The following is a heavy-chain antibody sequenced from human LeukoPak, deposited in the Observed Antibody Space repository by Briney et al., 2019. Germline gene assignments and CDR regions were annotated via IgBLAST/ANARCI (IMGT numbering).Heavy chain of an antibody. Sequence: GGSLRPSCAASGFIFSTYWMHWVRQAPGKGPLWVSRIKGDGSGASYADSVKGRFTISRDNTKTTLYLQMDSLTVDDTAVYYCTKDFDWGSGHWGQGTLVTVSS. J-gene: IGHJ4*02. D-gene: IGHD7-27*01. CDR1: GFIFSTYW. V-gene: IGHV3-74*01. CDR3: TKDFDWGSGH. CDR2: IKGDGSGA.